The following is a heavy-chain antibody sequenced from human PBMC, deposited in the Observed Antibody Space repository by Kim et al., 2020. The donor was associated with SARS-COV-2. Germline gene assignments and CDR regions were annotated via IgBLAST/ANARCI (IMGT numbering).Heavy chain of an antibody. D-gene: IGHD2-2*01. CDR3: ARVTSPPYPLYYYYGMDV. J-gene: IGHJ6*02. V-gene: IGHV3-21*01. CDR1: GFTFSSYS. Sequence: GGSLRLSCAASGFTFSSYSMNWVRQAPGKGLEWVSSISSSSSYIYYADSVKGRFTISRDNAKNSLYLQMNSLRAEDTAVYYCARVTSPPYPLYYYYGMDVWGQGTTVTVSS. CDR2: ISSSSSYI.